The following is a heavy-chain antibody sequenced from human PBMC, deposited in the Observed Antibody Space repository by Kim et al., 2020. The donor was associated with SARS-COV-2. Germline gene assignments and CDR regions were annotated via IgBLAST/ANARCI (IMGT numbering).Heavy chain of an antibody. CDR3: ASGTAMAKGVFEY. CDR2: INHSGST. CDR1: GGSFSGYY. J-gene: IGHJ4*02. V-gene: IGHV4-34*01. D-gene: IGHD5-18*01. Sequence: SETLSLTCAVYGGSFSGYYWSWIRQPPGKGLEWIGEINHSGSTNYNPSLKSRVTISVDTSKNQFSLKLSSVTAADTAVYYCASGTAMAKGVFEYWVQGTL.